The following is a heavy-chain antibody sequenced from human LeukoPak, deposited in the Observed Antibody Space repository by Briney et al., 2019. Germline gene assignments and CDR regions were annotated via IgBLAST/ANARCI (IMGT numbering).Heavy chain of an antibody. CDR1: GFTFSNAW. D-gene: IGHD1-26*01. V-gene: IGHV3-15*01. J-gene: IGHJ4*02. CDR2: IKSKTDDGTT. CDR3: RRREEAYRGFDY. Sequence: GGSLRLSCAASGFTFSNAWMSWVRQAPGKGLEWVGRIKSKTDDGTTDDAAPVKGRFTISRDDSKHTLYLQMNSLKPEDTAVYYCRRREEAYRGFDYWGQGTLVTVSS.